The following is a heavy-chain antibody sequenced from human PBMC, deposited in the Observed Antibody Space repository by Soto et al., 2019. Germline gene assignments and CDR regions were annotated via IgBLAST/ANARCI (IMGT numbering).Heavy chain of an antibody. CDR3: GRERLAAAGPKGRAFDI. CDR2: IIPILGIA. Sequence: ASVKVSCKASGGTFSSYTISWVRQAPGQGLEWMGRIIPILGIANYAQKFQGRVTITADKSTSTAYMELSSLRSEDTAVYYCGRERLAAAGPKGRAFDIWGQGTMVTVSS. D-gene: IGHD6-13*01. J-gene: IGHJ3*02. V-gene: IGHV1-69*04. CDR1: GGTFSSYT.